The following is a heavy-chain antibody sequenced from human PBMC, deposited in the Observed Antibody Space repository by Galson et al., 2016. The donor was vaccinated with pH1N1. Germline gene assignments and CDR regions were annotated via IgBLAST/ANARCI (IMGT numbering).Heavy chain of an antibody. CDR3: ARVKEWELGYWFAH. V-gene: IGHV3-21*01. Sequence: SLRLSCAASGFTFSRYSMNWVRQAPGKGLEWVSSISSSSTNIYYADSMKGRFTISRDNAKNSLYLQMNSLRAEDPAVYYCARVKEWELGYWFAHWGQGTLVTVSS. D-gene: IGHD1-26*01. J-gene: IGHJ5*02. CDR1: GFTFSRYS. CDR2: ISSSSTNI.